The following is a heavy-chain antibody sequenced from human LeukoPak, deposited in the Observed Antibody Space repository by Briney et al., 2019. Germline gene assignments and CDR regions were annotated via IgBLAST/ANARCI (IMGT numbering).Heavy chain of an antibody. Sequence: GASVKVSCKASGYTFTSYDINWVRQATGQGLEWMGWMNPNSGNTGYAQKFQGRVTMTRNTSINTAYMELSSLRSEDSAVYYCARGPTYYDFWSGYYSPYYYYYYMDVWGKGTTVTVSS. J-gene: IGHJ6*03. CDR3: ARGPTYYDFWSGYYSPYYYYYYMDV. V-gene: IGHV1-8*01. CDR2: MNPNSGNT. CDR1: GYTFTSYD. D-gene: IGHD3-3*01.